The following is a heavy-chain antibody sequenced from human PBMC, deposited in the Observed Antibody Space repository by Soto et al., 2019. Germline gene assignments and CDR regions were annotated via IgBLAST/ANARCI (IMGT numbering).Heavy chain of an antibody. CDR3: AREHYGNSAWFDP. CDR2: MNPNSGNT. Sequence: GASVKASCKASGDTFPSYDINWVRQATGQGLEWMGWMNPNSGNTGYAQKFQGRVTMTRNTSISTAYMELSSLRSEDTAVYYCAREHYGNSAWFDPWGQGTLVTVSS. D-gene: IGHD3-10*01. V-gene: IGHV1-8*01. CDR1: GDTFPSYD. J-gene: IGHJ5*02.